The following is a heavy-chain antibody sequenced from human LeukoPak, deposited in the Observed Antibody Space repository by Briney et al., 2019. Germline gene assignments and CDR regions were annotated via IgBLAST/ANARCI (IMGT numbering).Heavy chain of an antibody. CDR1: GFTFSSYA. V-gene: IGHV3-30-3*01. CDR3: ARSVLTQYSSTLPGSY. D-gene: IGHD6-13*01. J-gene: IGHJ4*02. CDR2: ISNDGSNK. Sequence: GSLRLSCAASGFTFSSYAMHWVRQAPGKGLEWVAVISNDGSNKYYADSVKGRFTISRDNSKNTLYLQMNSPRAEDTAVYYCARSVLTQYSSTLPGSYWGQGTLVTVSS.